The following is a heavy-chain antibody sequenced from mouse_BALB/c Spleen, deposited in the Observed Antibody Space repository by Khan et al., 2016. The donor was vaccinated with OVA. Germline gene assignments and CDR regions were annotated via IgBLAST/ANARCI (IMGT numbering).Heavy chain of an antibody. Sequence: QVQLKQSGPELKKPGETVRISCKASGYTFTTAGIQWVQKMPGKGLKWIGWINTHSGVPKYAEDFKGRFAFSLEISVSTAYLQITNLKNEDTATYSCARGGAAYYRNDGGAMKYWGQGTSVTVSS. CDR3: ARGGAAYYRNDGGAMKY. CDR2: INTHSGVP. V-gene: IGHV9-4*02. CDR1: GYTFTTAG. J-gene: IGHJ4*01. D-gene: IGHD2-14*01.